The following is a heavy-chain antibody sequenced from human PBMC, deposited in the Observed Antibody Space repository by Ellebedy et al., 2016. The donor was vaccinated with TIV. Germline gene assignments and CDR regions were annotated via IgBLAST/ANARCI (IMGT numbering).Heavy chain of an antibody. CDR3: ARGGAGPPNDY. J-gene: IGHJ4*02. Sequence: MPSETLSLTCAVSGGSISSNNWWTWVRQPPGKGLEWIGEIYHSGSTNYNPSLKSRVIISVDKSKNQFSLNLSSVTDADTAVYYCARGGAGPPNDYWGPGILVTVSS. V-gene: IGHV4-4*02. CDR1: GGSISSNNW. D-gene: IGHD6-19*01. CDR2: IYHSGST.